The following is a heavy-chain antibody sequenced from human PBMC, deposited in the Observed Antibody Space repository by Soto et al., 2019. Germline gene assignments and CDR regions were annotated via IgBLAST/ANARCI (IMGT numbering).Heavy chain of an antibody. D-gene: IGHD2-21*02. J-gene: IGHJ5*02. V-gene: IGHV4-4*01. CDR2: VYHTGDT. CDR3: AREIVTAGGNNYFDP. CDR1: GGTVASSHW. Sequence: TLSLNCGVSGGTVASSHWWSRVRQSPGGGLEWIGNVYHTGDTNFNPSLQSRVTISVDKSNNQFSLRLNSLTAADTAVYFCAREIVTAGGNNYFDPWGPGTLVTVSS.